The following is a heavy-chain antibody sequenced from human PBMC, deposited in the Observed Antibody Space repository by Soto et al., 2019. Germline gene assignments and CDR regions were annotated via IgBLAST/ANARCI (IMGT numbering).Heavy chain of an antibody. CDR1: GGTFSSYA. CDR3: ARELGYCGGGGGSGRGGMDV. D-gene: IGHD2-15*01. Sequence: QVQLVQSGAEVKKPGSSVKVSCKASGGTFSSYAISWVRQAPGQGLEWMGGIIPIFGTANCAQKFQGRVTITVDESRSRAYVELSSLRCEDTGVYYCARELGYCGGGGGSGRGGMDVWGQGTTVTVSS. V-gene: IGHV1-69*12. CDR2: IIPIFGTA. J-gene: IGHJ6*02.